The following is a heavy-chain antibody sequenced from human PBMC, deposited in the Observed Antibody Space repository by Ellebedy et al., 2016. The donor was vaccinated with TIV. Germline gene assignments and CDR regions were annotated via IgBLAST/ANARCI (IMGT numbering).Heavy chain of an antibody. CDR1: GGSISSYY. V-gene: IGHV4-59*08. CDR2: IYYSGST. Sequence: MPSATLSLTCTVSGGSISSYYWSWIRQPPGKGLEWIGYIYYSGSTNYNPSLKSRVTISVDTSKNQFSLKLSSVTAADTAVYYCARQNDILTGYYHDAFDIWGQGTMVTVSS. CDR3: ARQNDILTGYYHDAFDI. J-gene: IGHJ3*02. D-gene: IGHD3-9*01.